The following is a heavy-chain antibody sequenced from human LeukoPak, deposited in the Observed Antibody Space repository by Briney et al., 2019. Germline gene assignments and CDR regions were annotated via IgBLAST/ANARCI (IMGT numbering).Heavy chain of an antibody. D-gene: IGHD2-21*02. Sequence: DSVEVSCKASGYTFTSYYMHWVRQAPGQGLKWMGIINPSGGSTSYAQKFQGRVTMTRDTSTSTVYMELSSLRSEDTAVYYCATLAYCGGDCYSNFDYWGQGTLVTVSS. J-gene: IGHJ4*02. CDR1: GYTFTSYY. V-gene: IGHV1-46*01. CDR2: INPSGGST. CDR3: ATLAYCGGDCYSNFDY.